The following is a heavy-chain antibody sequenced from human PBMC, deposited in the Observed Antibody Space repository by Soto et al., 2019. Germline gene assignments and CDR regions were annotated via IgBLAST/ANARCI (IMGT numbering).Heavy chain of an antibody. CDR3: ARGGSIAAPFDP. Sequence: QVQLQESGPGLVKPSQTLSLTCTVSGGSISSGGYYWRWIRQHPGKGLEWIGYIYYSGSTYYNPSLESRVTIAVDTSKNQFSLKLSSVTAADTAVYYCARGGSIAAPFDPWGQGTLVTVSS. D-gene: IGHD6-6*01. CDR1: GGSISSGGYY. V-gene: IGHV4-31*03. J-gene: IGHJ5*02. CDR2: IYYSGST.